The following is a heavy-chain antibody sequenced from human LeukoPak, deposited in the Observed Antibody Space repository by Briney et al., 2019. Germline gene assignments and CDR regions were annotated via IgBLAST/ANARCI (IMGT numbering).Heavy chain of an antibody. J-gene: IGHJ4*02. CDR1: GFTFSSYW. CDR2: IKSDGSST. D-gene: IGHD2-2*01. V-gene: IGHV3-74*01. CDR3: AKDRSSITSCSNY. Sequence: SGGSLRLSCAASGFTFSSYWMHWVRQAPGKGLVWASRIKSDGSSTNYADSVKGRFTISRDNAKNTLYLQMNSLRAEDTALYYCAKDRSSITSCSNYWGQGTLVTVSS.